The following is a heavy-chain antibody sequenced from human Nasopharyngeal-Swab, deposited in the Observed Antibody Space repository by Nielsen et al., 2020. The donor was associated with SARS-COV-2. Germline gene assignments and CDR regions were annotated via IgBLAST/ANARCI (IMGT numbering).Heavy chain of an antibody. J-gene: IGHJ5*02. D-gene: IGHD5-18*01. Sequence: RQAPGKGLEWIGYIYYSGSTNYNPSLKSRVTISVDTSKNQFSLKLSSVTAADTAVYYCARYSLWLPVNCFDPWGQGTLVTVSS. CDR3: ARYSLWLPVNCFDP. V-gene: IGHV4-30-4*01. CDR2: IYYSGST.